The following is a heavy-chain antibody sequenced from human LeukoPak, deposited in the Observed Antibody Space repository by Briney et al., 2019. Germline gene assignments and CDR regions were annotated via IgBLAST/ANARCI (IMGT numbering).Heavy chain of an antibody. D-gene: IGHD3-22*01. V-gene: IGHV3-21*04. CDR3: AKGLTMIVVVTYYFDY. Sequence: GGSLRLSCAASGFTFSSYSMNWVRQAPGKGLEWVSSISSSSSYIYYADSVKGRFTISRDNSKNTLYLQMNSLRAEDTAVYYCAKGLTMIVVVTYYFDYWGQGTLVTVSS. CDR1: GFTFSSYS. CDR2: ISSSSSYI. J-gene: IGHJ4*02.